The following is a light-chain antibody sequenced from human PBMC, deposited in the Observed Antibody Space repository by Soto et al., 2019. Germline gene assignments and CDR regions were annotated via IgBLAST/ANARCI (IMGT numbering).Light chain of an antibody. J-gene: IGKJ2*01. CDR1: QTISTY. CDR2: DAS. CDR3: QQSDSTPHT. Sequence: DIQMTQSPSSLSASVGDRVTSTCRASQTISTYLNWYQQKPGKAPRLLIYDASSLLSGVPSRFSGSGSGTDFTLTIASLQPEDFSTYYCQQSDSTPHTFGQGTKVEI. V-gene: IGKV1-39*01.